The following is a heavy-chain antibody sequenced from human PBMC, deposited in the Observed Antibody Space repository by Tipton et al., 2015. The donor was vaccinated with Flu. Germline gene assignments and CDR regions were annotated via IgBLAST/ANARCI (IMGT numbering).Heavy chain of an antibody. J-gene: IGHJ5*01. CDR1: SGSIRSTNYF. D-gene: IGHD1-26*01. V-gene: IGHV4-39*07. CDR2: IYPSGTT. Sequence: TLSLTCTVSSGSIRSTNYFCAWIRQPPVKRLELIGSIYPSGTTYYNPSLKSRVTISVDTSKSQFSLKLSSVTAADTAVYYCARRTDSGSFNWFDSWGHGTLVTVSS. CDR3: ARRTDSGSFNWFDS.